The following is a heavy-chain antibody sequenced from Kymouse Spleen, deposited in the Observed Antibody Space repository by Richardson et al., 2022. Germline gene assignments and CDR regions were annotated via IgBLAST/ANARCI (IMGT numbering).Heavy chain of an antibody. V-gene: IGHV3-33*01. J-gene: IGHJ6*02. CDR3: ARDGIVGATPYYYYYGMDV. Sequence: QVQLVESGGGVVQPGRSLRLSCAASGFTFSSYGMHWVRQAPGKGLEWVAVIWYDGSNKYYADSVKGRFTISRDNSKNTLYLQMNSLRAEDTAVYYCARDGIVGATPYYYYYGMDVWGQGTTVTVSS. D-gene: IGHD1-26*01. CDR1: GFTFSSYG. CDR2: IWYDGSNK.